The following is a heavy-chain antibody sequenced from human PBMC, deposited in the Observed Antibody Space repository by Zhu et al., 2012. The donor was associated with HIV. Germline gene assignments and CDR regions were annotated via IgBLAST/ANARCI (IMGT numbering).Heavy chain of an antibody. CDR2: IYYSGST. V-gene: IGHV4-39*01. J-gene: IGHJ4*02. CDR3: ARQEPSDIVVVPA. CDR1: GGSINSNSYY. D-gene: IGHD2-2*01. Sequence: QVQLQESGPGLVKPSETLSLTCTVSGGSINSNSYYWGWIRQPPGKGLEWIGSIYYSGSTYYNPSLKSRVTISVDASKNQFSLKLSSVTAADTAVYYCARQEPSDIVVVPAWGQGTLATVSS.